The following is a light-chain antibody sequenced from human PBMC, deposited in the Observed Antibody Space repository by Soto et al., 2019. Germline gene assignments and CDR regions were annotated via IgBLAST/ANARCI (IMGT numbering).Light chain of an antibody. CDR2: GAS. CDR3: QQDNNWPRT. Sequence: EIVVTQSPATLSVSPRQRAPLYCMASQSVSSNLAWYQQKPGQAPRLLIYGASTRATGIPARFSGSGSGTEFTLTISSLQSEDFAVYYCQQDNNWPRTFGQGTKVDI. V-gene: IGKV3-15*01. CDR1: QSVSSN. J-gene: IGKJ1*01.